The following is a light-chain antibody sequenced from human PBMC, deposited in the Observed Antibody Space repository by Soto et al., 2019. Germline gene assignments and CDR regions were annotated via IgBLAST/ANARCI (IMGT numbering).Light chain of an antibody. Sequence: EIVLTQSPATLSLSPGERATLSFSASPSVTNFLAWYQQKPGQAPRLLIYGAFNRATGIPARFSDSGSGTDFTLTISSLEPEDSAVYYCQQRNVWPPVTFGQATRLEIK. V-gene: IGKV3-11*01. J-gene: IGKJ5*01. CDR3: QQRNVWPPVT. CDR2: GAF. CDR1: PSVTNF.